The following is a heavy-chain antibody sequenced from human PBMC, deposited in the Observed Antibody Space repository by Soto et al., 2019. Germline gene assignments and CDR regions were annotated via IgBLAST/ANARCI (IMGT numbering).Heavy chain of an antibody. CDR1: GGSISSGDYY. J-gene: IGHJ6*02. V-gene: IGHV4-30-4*01. CDR2: IYYSGST. Sequence: TLSLTCTVSGGSISSGDYYWSWSRQPPGKGLEWIGYIYYSGSTYYNPSLKSRVTISVDTSKNQFSLKLSSVTAADTAVYYCARVRSYYYYGMDVWGQGTTVTVSS. D-gene: IGHD4-17*01. CDR3: ARVRSYYYYGMDV.